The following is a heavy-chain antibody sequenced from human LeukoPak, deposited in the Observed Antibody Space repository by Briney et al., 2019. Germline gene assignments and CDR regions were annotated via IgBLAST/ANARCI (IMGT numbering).Heavy chain of an antibody. Sequence: GGSLRLSCAASGFTFSSYAMSWVRQAPGKGLEWVSAISGSGGSTYYADSVKGRFTISRDNSKNTLYLQMNSLRAEDTAVYYCAKDRVVYCGGDCSSFDYWGQGTLVTVSS. CDR1: GFTFSSYA. CDR3: AKDRVVYCGGDCSSFDY. D-gene: IGHD2-21*02. V-gene: IGHV3-23*01. CDR2: ISGSGGST. J-gene: IGHJ4*02.